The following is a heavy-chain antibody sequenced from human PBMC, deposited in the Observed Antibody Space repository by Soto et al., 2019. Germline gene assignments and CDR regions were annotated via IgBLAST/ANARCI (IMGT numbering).Heavy chain of an antibody. CDR2: ISSSSSYI. Sequence: EVQLVESGGGLVKPGGSLRLSCAASGFTFSSYSMNWVRQAPGKGLEWVSSISSSSSYIYYADSVKGRFTISRDNAKNSLYLQMNSLRAEDTAVYYCARGLLVVRGVHILNVAKHKYNWFDPWGQGTLVTVSS. V-gene: IGHV3-21*01. J-gene: IGHJ5*02. CDR3: ARGLLVVRGVHILNVAKHKYNWFDP. CDR1: GFTFSSYS. D-gene: IGHD3-10*01.